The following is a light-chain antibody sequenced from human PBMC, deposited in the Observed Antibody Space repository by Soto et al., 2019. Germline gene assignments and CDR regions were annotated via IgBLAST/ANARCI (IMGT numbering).Light chain of an antibody. J-gene: IGKJ4*01. CDR1: QNIDNY. CDR3: QESYTTPAVS. V-gene: IGKV1-39*01. CDR2: ATS. Sequence: DIQMTQSPSSLSASLGDRVTITCRASQNIDNYLNWYQQKPGKAPKLLIYATSTLQSGVPSRFSGSGSGTEFTLTISSLQAEDFATYFCQESYTTPAVSFGGGTKVHIK.